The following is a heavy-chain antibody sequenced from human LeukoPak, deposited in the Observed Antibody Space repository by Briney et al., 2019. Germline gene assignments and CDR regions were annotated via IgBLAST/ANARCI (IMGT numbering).Heavy chain of an antibody. V-gene: IGHV4-34*01. D-gene: IGHD3-22*01. J-gene: IGHJ4*02. CDR1: GGSFSGYY. CDR2: INHSGST. CDR3: ASLATREVITTSFDY. Sequence: SETLSLTCAVYGGSFSGYYWSWIRQPPGKGLEWIGEINHSGSTNYNPSLKSRVTISVDTSKNQFSLKLSSVTAADTAVYYCASLATREVITTSFDYWGQGTLVTVSS.